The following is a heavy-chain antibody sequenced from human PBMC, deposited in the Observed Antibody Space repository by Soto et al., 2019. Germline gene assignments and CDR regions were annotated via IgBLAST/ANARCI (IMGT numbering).Heavy chain of an antibody. CDR1: DYSFSSYA. J-gene: IGHJ4*02. D-gene: IGHD2-21*02. CDR2: INPPNGNT. V-gene: IGHV1-18*01. Sequence: QVQLVQSGTEVKKPGASVKVSCKASDYSFSSYAISWVRQAPGQGLEWMGWINPPNGNTNYGQMFRGRIPITTDTPTTTAYMELRSLRFDDTAMYYWVRDGVTPPGWGFDYWGQGTLVTVSS. CDR3: VRDGVTPPGWGFDY.